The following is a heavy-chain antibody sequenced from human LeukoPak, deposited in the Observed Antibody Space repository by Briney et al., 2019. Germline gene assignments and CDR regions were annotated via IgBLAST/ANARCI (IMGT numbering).Heavy chain of an antibody. CDR2: ISAYNGNT. Sequence: ASVKVSCKASGYTFTSYGISWVRQAPGQGLEWMGWISAYNGNTNYAQKLRGRVTMTTDTSTSTAYMELRSLRSDDTAVYYCARDQGYSSSWFWSATLDYWGQGTLVTVSS. D-gene: IGHD6-13*01. CDR1: GYTFTSYG. V-gene: IGHV1-18*01. J-gene: IGHJ4*02. CDR3: ARDQGYSSSWFWSATLDY.